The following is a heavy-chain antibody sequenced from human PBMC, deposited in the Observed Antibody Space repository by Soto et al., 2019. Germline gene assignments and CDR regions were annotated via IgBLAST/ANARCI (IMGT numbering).Heavy chain of an antibody. J-gene: IGHJ4*02. CDR1: GGSISSYY. D-gene: IGHD2-21*02. Sequence: HVQLQASGRGLVKPSETLSLTCTVSGGSISSYYWSWIRQPPGKGLEWIGYIYYSGSTNYNPSLKSRVTISVDTSKNQFSLKLSSVTAADTAVYYCARYRGDYGLDYWGQGTLVTVSS. V-gene: IGHV4-59*01. CDR2: IYYSGST. CDR3: ARYRGDYGLDY.